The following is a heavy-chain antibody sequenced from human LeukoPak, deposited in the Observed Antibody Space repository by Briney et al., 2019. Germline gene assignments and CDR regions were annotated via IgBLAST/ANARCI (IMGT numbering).Heavy chain of an antibody. J-gene: IGHJ4*02. Sequence: GGSLKLSCAASGFTFSGWAMHWVRQASGNGLEWLGRIRSKTNSYATVYAASVKVRFTISRDDSKNMAYLQMNSLKPEDTAVYYSTRHWDHTEYPSLDYWGQGTLVTVSP. CDR2: IRSKTNSYAT. V-gene: IGHV3-73*01. CDR1: GFTFSGWA. CDR3: TRHWDHTEYPSLDY. D-gene: IGHD2-2*01.